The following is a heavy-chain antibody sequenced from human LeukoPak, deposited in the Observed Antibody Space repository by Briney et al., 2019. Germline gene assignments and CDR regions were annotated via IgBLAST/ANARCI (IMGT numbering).Heavy chain of an antibody. Sequence: ASVKVSCKASGYTFTGYYMHWVRQAPGQGLEWMGWINPNSGGTNYAQKFQGRVTMTRDTSTSTVYMELSSLRSEDTAVYYCARLPLLYSSIGAFDYWGQGTLVTVSS. J-gene: IGHJ4*02. CDR2: INPNSGGT. CDR1: GYTFTGYY. D-gene: IGHD6-13*01. V-gene: IGHV1-2*02. CDR3: ARLPLLYSSIGAFDY.